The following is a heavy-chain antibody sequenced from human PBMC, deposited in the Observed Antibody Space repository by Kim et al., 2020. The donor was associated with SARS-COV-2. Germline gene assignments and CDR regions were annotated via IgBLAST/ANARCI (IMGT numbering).Heavy chain of an antibody. V-gene: IGHV3-30*18. Sequence: GGSLRLSCAASGFTFSSYGMHWVRQAPGKGLEWVAVISYDGSNKYYADSVKGRFTISRDNSKNTLYLQRNSLRAEDTAVYYCAKDHGGNNHYYYYGMDVCGQGTTLTLSS. CDR1: GFTFSSYG. CDR3: AKDHGGNNHYYYYGMDV. J-gene: IGHJ6*02. D-gene: IGHD2-15*01. CDR2: ISYDGSNK.